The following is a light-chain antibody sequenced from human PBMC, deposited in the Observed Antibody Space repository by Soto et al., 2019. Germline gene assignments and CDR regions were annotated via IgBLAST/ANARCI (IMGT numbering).Light chain of an antibody. J-gene: IGKJ5*01. V-gene: IGKV3-11*01. CDR2: DAS. Sequence: EIVLTPSPATLSLSPVERATLSCRASQSVSSYLAWYQQKPGQAPRLLIYDASNRATGIPARFSGSGSGTDFTLTISSLEPEDFAVYYCQQRSNWPSITFGQGTRLEIK. CDR3: QQRSNWPSIT. CDR1: QSVSSY.